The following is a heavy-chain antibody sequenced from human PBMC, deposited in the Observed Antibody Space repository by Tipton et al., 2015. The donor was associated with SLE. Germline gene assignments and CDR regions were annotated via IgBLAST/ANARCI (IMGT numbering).Heavy chain of an antibody. Sequence: LRLSCTVSGGSISSSNHCWGWIRQPPGKGLEWVGSAYYSRYTYYNPSLKSRVIISVETSKNQFSLKLSPVTAADTAVYYCAAQLCNHYGHAFNIWGQGTMVTVSS. CDR3: AAQLCNHYGHAFNI. V-gene: IGHV4-39*07. D-gene: IGHD3-10*01. CDR2: AYYSRYT. CDR1: GGSISSSNHC. J-gene: IGHJ3*02.